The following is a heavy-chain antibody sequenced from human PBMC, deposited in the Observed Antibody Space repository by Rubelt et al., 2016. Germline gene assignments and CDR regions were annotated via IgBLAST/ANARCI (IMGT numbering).Heavy chain of an antibody. D-gene: IGHD2-21*01. CDR1: GGSISSSYY. Sequence: QLQLQESGPGLVKPSETLSLTCTVSGGSISSSYYWGWIRQPPGTGLEWIGSIYYSGSTYYNPSLKSRVTISVDTSKNQLSLRLCSVTAADTAVYYCARGNVVGILDGFEIWGQGTTVTVSS. V-gene: IGHV4-39*07. J-gene: IGHJ3*02. CDR2: IYYSGST. CDR3: ARGNVVGILDGFEI.